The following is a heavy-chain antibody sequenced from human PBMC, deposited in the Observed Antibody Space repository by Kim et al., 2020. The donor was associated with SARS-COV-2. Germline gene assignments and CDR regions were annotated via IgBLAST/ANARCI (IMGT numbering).Heavy chain of an antibody. V-gene: IGHV4-34*01. J-gene: IGHJ6*02. CDR2: INHSGST. CDR3: ARTVVRGVTRYYYYGMDV. Sequence: SETLSLTCAVYGGSFSGYYWSWIRQPPGKGLEWIGEINHSGSTNYNPSLKSRVTISVDTSKNQFSLKLSSVTAADTAVYYCARTVVRGVTRYYYYGMDVWGQGTTVTVSS. CDR1: GGSFSGYY. D-gene: IGHD3-10*01.